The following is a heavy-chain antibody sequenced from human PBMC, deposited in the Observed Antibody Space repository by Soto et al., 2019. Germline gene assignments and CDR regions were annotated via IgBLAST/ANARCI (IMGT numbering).Heavy chain of an antibody. CDR1: GSTSTNYV. CDR3: AKDRVGGVPDAFDI. CDR2: ISGSGTTT. J-gene: IGHJ3*02. V-gene: IGHV3-23*01. D-gene: IGHD2-8*01. Sequence: GGSLRLSCAASGSTSTNYVMNWVRHAPGKGLEWVPSISGSGTTTFYADSVKGRFIISRDNSKNTLYLQMNSLRAEDTALYYCAKDRVGGVPDAFDIWGQGTMVTVSS.